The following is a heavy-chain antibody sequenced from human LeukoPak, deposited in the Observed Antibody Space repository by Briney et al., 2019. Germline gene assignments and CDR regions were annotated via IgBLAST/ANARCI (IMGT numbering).Heavy chain of an antibody. CDR3: ARGYCSSTSCYFYFDY. J-gene: IGHJ4*02. V-gene: IGHV4-4*07. CDR2: IYTSGST. CDR1: GGSISSYY. D-gene: IGHD2-2*01. Sequence: SETLSLTCTVSGGSISSYYWSWIRQPAGKGLEWIGRIYTSGSTNYNPSLKSRVTMSVDTSKSQFSLKLSSVTAADTAVYYCARGYCSSTSCYFYFDYWGQGTLVTVSS.